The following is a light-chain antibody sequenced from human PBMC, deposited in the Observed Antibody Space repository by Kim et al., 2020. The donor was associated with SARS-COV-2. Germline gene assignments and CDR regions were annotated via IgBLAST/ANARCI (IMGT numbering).Light chain of an antibody. CDR3: QQYDSPPWT. CDR1: QSVRSSY. CDR2: GAS. J-gene: IGKJ1*01. Sequence: SPGERATLSCRASQSVRSSYIAWYQQKPGQAPRLLSYGASSGATGIPDRFRGSGSGTDFTLTISRLEPEDFAVYYCQQYDSPPWTFGQGTKVDIK. V-gene: IGKV3-20*01.